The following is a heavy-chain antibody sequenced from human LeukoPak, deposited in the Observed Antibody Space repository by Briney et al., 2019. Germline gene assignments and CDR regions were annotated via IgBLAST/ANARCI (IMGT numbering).Heavy chain of an antibody. V-gene: IGHV1-3*01. J-gene: IGHJ5*02. CDR2: ISAGNGNT. D-gene: IGHD3-22*01. CDR3: ARVVGDPYDSRRGWFDP. Sequence: ASVKVSCKASGYTFTSYAMHWVRQAPGQRLEWMGWISAGNGNTKYSQKFQGRVTITRDTSASTAYMELSSLRSEDTAVYYCARVVGDPYDSRRGWFDPWGQGTLVTVSS. CDR1: GYTFTSYA.